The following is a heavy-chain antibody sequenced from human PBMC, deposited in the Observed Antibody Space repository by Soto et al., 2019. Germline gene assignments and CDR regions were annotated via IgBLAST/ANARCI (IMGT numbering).Heavy chain of an antibody. Sequence: PGGSLRLSCAASGFTFSSYSMNWVRQAPGKGLEWVSSISSSSSYIYYADSVKGRFTISRDNAKNSLYLQMNSLRAEDTAVYYCARDLYSSSGDDAFDIWGQGTMVTVSS. CDR1: GFTFSSYS. V-gene: IGHV3-21*01. CDR2: ISSSSSYI. CDR3: ARDLYSSSGDDAFDI. D-gene: IGHD6-6*01. J-gene: IGHJ3*02.